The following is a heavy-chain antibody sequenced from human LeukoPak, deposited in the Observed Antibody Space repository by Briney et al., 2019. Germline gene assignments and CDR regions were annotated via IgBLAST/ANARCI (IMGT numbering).Heavy chain of an antibody. D-gene: IGHD3-10*01. CDR1: GFTFSSSA. CDR2: IVVGSGNT. Sequence: GASVKVSCKTSGFTFSSSAVQWVRQARGQRLEWIGWIVVGSGNTSYAQKFQERVTITRDMSASTTYMELSSLRSEDTAVYYCAAESGTIVRGVPNWFDPWGQGTLVTVSS. V-gene: IGHV1-58*01. J-gene: IGHJ5*02. CDR3: AAESGTIVRGVPNWFDP.